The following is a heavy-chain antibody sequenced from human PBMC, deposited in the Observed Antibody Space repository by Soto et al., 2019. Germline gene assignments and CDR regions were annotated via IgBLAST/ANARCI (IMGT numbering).Heavy chain of an antibody. D-gene: IGHD6-13*01. CDR3: ARVSESSPWYEGGGDYGMDV. CDR1: GFTFSSYD. CDR2: IGTAGDT. Sequence: EVQLVESGGGLVQPGGSLRLSCAASGFTFSSYDMHWVRQATGKGLEWVSAIGTAGDTYYPGCVKGRFTISRENAKNSLYLLMNSRRAEAAAVYYCARVSESSPWYEGGGDYGMDVWGQGTTVTVSS. J-gene: IGHJ6*02. V-gene: IGHV3-13*01.